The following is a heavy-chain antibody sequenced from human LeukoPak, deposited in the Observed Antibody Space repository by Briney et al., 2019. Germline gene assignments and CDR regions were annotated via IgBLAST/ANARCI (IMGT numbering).Heavy chain of an antibody. CDR2: IYYSGIT. V-gene: IGHV4-39*07. Sequence: PWATLSLTCTVSGGSIISSSYNWGWIRQPPGKGLQCIGSIYYSGITNYNPSLSSRLTISVDMSKNQFSLKLSSVTPADTAVYYCARHSGRALTGGLDWFDPWGQGTLVTVSS. CDR3: ARHSGRALTGGLDWFDP. D-gene: IGHD7-27*01. CDR1: GGSIISSSYN. J-gene: IGHJ5*02.